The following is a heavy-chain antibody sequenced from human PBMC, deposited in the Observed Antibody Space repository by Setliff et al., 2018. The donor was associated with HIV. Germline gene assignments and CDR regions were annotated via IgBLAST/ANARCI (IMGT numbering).Heavy chain of an antibody. D-gene: IGHD6-19*01. CDR2: VHSTLST. CDR3: ARRTFGSGRFDP. CDR1: GDSMTSGSFY. V-gene: IGHV4-61*09. J-gene: IGHJ5*02. Sequence: SETLSLTCTVSGDSMTSGSFYWSWVRQPAGKGLEWIGQVHSTLSTNYNPSLKSRLSMSADTSKNQFSLNLRFVTAADTALYYCARRTFGSGRFDPWGQGTPVTVSS.